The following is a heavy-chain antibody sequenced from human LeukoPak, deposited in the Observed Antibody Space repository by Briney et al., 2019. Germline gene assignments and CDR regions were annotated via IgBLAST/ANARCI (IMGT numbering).Heavy chain of an antibody. D-gene: IGHD4-17*01. CDR1: GFTFSSYA. Sequence: GGSLRLSCAASGFTFSSYAMHWVRQAPGKGLEWVAVISYDGSQKYHADSVKGRFTISRDNSKNTLSLQMNSLRAEDTAVYNCARGSYGDLNWGQGTLVTVSS. CDR2: ISYDGSQK. CDR3: ARGSYGDLN. J-gene: IGHJ4*02. V-gene: IGHV3-30*04.